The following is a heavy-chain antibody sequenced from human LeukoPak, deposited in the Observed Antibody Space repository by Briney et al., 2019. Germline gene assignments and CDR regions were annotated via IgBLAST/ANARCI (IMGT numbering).Heavy chain of an antibody. D-gene: IGHD6-13*01. CDR1: GXTFSDYY. V-gene: IGHV3-11*05. J-gene: IGHJ4*02. Sequence: GGSLRLSCVASGXTFSDYYMSWIRQAPGKGLEWVSYIPSTSSYTSYADSVKGRFTISRDNAKNSLYLQMNSLRAEDTAVYYCARAANTAAGTPTLAIDYWGQGTLVTVSS. CDR2: IPSTSSYT. CDR3: ARAANTAAGTPTLAIDY.